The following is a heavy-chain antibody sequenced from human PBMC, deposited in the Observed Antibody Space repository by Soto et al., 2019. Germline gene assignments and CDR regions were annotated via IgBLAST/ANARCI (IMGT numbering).Heavy chain of an antibody. CDR3: AAGGGLPRYY. J-gene: IGHJ4*02. D-gene: IGHD5-12*01. V-gene: IGHV4-30-2*01. Sequence: SETLSLTCAVSGGSISSGCYSWSWIRQPPGKGLEWIGYIYHSGSTYYNPSLKSRVTISVDGSKNQFSLKLSSVTSADTAVYYCAAGGGLPRYYWGQGTLVTVSS. CDR1: GGSISSGCYS. CDR2: IYHSGST.